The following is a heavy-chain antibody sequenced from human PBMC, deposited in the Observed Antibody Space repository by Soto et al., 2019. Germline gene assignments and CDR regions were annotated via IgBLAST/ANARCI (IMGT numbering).Heavy chain of an antibody. CDR3: VKGSRGQYYYYYNGVDV. J-gene: IGHJ6*02. Sequence: VVSLILSCSFSVFNFDKVAIHGVRQAPVTGLEYVSSISDTGVSTFHADSVKGRFIISRDNYKGTLFLQMSSLRVEDTDVYYCVKGSRGQYYYYYNGVDVWGQRTQVTVSS. D-gene: IGHD2-2*01. CDR2: ISDTGVST. V-gene: IGHV3-64D*06. CDR1: VFNFDKVA.